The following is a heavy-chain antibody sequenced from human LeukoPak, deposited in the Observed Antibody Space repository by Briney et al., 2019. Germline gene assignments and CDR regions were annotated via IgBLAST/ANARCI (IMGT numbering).Heavy chain of an antibody. CDR2: ISYDGSSK. CDR1: GFTFSSHG. D-gene: IGHD6-19*01. V-gene: IGHV3-30*18. CDR3: AKDEGSGWYQH. J-gene: IGHJ4*02. Sequence: GGSLRLSRAASGFTFSSHGMHWVRQAPGKGLEWVAGISYDGSSKYYVDSVKGRFTISRDNSKNTLYLQMNSLRAEDTAVYYCAKDEGSGWYQHWGQGTLVTVSS.